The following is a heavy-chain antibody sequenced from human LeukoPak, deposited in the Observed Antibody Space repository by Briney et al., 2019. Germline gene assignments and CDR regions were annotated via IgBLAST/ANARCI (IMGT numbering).Heavy chain of an antibody. V-gene: IGHV4-34*01. CDR3: ARGRIAARPGGDY. Sequence: SETLSLTCAVYGGSFSGYYWSWIRQPPGKGLEWIGEINHSGSTNYNPSLKSRVTISVDTSKNQFSLKLSSVTAADTAVYYCARGRIAARPGGDYWGQGTLVTVPS. CDR1: GGSFSGYY. CDR2: INHSGST. D-gene: IGHD6-6*01. J-gene: IGHJ4*02.